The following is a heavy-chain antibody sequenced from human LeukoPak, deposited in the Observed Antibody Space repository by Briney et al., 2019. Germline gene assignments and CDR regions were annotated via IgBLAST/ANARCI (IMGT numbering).Heavy chain of an antibody. D-gene: IGHD6-19*01. CDR3: ARHRPFIAVTGTGGMDV. CDR2: IYYGGST. V-gene: IGHV4-59*08. Sequence: SETLSLTCTVSGGSISSYYWSWIRQPPGKGLEWIGYIYYGGSTNYNPSLKSRVTISVDTSKNEFSLRLSSVTAADTAVYYCARHRPFIAVTGTGGMDVWGQGTTVTVSS. CDR1: GGSISSYY. J-gene: IGHJ6*02.